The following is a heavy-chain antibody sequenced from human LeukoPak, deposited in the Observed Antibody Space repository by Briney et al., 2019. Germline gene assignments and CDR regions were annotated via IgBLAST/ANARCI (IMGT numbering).Heavy chain of an antibody. Sequence: AGGSLRLSCAASGFTFSSYAMSWVRQAPGKGLEWVSAISGSGGSTYYADVVKGRFTISRDNSNNTLYLQMNSLRAEDTAVYYCAKFADDSYGQGKGKTAGSNYWGQGTLVTVSS. J-gene: IGHJ4*02. D-gene: IGHD5-18*01. CDR2: ISGSGGST. V-gene: IGHV3-23*01. CDR3: AKFADDSYGQGKGKTAGSNY. CDR1: GFTFSSYA.